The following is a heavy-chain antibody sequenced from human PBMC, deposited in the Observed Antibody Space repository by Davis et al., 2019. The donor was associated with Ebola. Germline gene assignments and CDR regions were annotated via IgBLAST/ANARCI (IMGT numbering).Heavy chain of an antibody. V-gene: IGHV4-34*01. CDR3: ARQTYSGSGSGFDP. CDR1: GGSFSGYY. J-gene: IGHJ5*02. D-gene: IGHD3-10*01. CDR2: INHSGST. Sequence: MPSETLSLTCAVYGGSFSGYYWSWIRQPPGKGLEWIGEINHSGSTNYNPSLKSRVTISVDTSKNQFSLKLSSVTAADTAVYYCARQTYSGSGSGFDPWGPGTLVTVST.